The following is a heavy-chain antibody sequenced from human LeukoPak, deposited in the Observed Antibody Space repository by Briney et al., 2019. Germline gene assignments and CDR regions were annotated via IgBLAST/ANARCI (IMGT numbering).Heavy chain of an antibody. Sequence: SETLSLTCTVSGGSISSHYWSWIRQPPGKGLEWIGYIYYSGSTNYNPSLKSRVTISVDTSKNQFSLKLSSVTAADTAVYYCATLMTTVTYNWFDPWGQGTLVTVSS. CDR2: IYYSGST. D-gene: IGHD4-17*01. J-gene: IGHJ5*02. V-gene: IGHV4-59*11. CDR3: ATLMTTVTYNWFDP. CDR1: GGSISSHY.